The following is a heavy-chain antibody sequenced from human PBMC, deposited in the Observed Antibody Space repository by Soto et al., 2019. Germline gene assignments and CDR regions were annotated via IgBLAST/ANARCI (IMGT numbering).Heavy chain of an antibody. J-gene: IGHJ4*02. CDR2: ISGSGGST. CDR3: ANRGYRAVAGHFDY. V-gene: IGHV3-23*01. Sequence: EVQLLESGGGLVQPGGSLRLSCAASGFTFSSYAMSWVRQAPGKGLEWVSAISGSGGSTYYADSVKGRFTISRDNSKNTLYLQMTSLRAEDTAVYYCANRGYRAVAGHFDYWGQGTLVTVSS. D-gene: IGHD6-19*01. CDR1: GFTFSSYA.